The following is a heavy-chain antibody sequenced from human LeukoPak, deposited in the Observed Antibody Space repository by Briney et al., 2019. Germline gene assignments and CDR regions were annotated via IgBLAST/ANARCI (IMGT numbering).Heavy chain of an antibody. D-gene: IGHD2-2*01. CDR3: ARYRKYQLRPDAFDI. J-gene: IGHJ3*02. Sequence: PGGSLRLSCAASGFTFSSYSMNWVRQAPGKGLEWVSSISSSSSYIYYADSVKGRFTISRDNAKNSLYLQMNSLRAEDTAVYYCARYRKYQLRPDAFDIWGQGTMVTVSS. CDR2: ISSSSSYI. V-gene: IGHV3-21*01. CDR1: GFTFSSYS.